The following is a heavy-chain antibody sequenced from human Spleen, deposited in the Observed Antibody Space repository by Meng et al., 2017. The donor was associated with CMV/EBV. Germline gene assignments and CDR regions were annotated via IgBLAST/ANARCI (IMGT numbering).Heavy chain of an antibody. J-gene: IGHJ4*02. CDR1: GGSISSSNW. Sequence: LMAPGQERGHPSGTLSLTSVVSGGSISSSNWWGWVRQPPGKGLEWIGEIIHGGSPSYNPSLKSRVTISIDTSKNQLSLMLSSVTAADTAVYYCARRPTGIDYWGQGTLVTVSS. CDR2: IIHGGSP. V-gene: IGHV4-4*02. CDR3: ARRPTGIDY. D-gene: IGHD2-8*02.